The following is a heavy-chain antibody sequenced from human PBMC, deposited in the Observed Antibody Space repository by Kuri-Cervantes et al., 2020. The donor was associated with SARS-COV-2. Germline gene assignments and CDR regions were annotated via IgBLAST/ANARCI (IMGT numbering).Heavy chain of an antibody. CDR3: ARQVLTMAGWIDS. J-gene: IGHJ5*01. CDR1: GFTFNNYA. V-gene: IGHV3-30-3*01. Sequence: GESLKISCAASGFTFNNYAMHWVRQTPGEGLEWVAITSYDGSTKYYADSVKGRFTISRDNARNSLFLEMKSVRAEDTAVYYCARQVLTMAGWIDSWGREPWSPSPQ. CDR2: TSYDGSTK. D-gene: IGHD6-19*01.